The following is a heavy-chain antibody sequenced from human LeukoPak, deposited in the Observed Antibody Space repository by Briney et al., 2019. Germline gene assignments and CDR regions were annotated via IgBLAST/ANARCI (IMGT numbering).Heavy chain of an antibody. J-gene: IGHJ4*02. CDR3: ATRVVEPAAMLHNPVDY. V-gene: IGHV3-23*01. Sequence: PGGSLRLSCAASGFTFSSYAMSWVRQAPGKGLEWVSAISGSGGSTYYADSVKGRFTISRDNSKNTLYLQMNSLRAEDTAVYYCATRVVEPAAMLHNPVDYWGQGTLVTVSS. CDR1: GFTFSSYA. CDR2: ISGSGGST. D-gene: IGHD2-2*01.